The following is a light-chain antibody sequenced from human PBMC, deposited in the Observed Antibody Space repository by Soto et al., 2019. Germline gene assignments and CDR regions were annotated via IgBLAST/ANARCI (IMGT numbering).Light chain of an antibody. CDR2: DVN. Sequence: QSALTQPASVSGSPGQSVTISCTGTSSDVGGFNYVSWYQQHPGKVPKLVIYDVNDRPSGVSDRFSGSKSGNTASLTISGLQAEDEADYFCSAYTSDTIHLIFGGGTKLTVL. J-gene: IGLJ2*01. CDR3: SAYTSDTIHLI. V-gene: IGLV2-14*01. CDR1: SSDVGGFNY.